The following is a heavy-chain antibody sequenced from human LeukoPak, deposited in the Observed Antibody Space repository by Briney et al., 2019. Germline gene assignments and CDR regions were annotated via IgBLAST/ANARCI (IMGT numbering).Heavy chain of an antibody. Sequence: GSLRLSFAASGFNFRCYEMKWVRQASGKGPEWVSYISSSGSTIYYADSVKGRFTISRDNAKNSLCLQMNSLRAEDTAVYYCARRGSSGWYDYWGQGTLVTVSS. J-gene: IGHJ4*02. CDR1: GFNFRCYE. CDR2: ISSSGSTI. V-gene: IGHV3-48*03. CDR3: ARRGSSGWYDY. D-gene: IGHD6-19*01.